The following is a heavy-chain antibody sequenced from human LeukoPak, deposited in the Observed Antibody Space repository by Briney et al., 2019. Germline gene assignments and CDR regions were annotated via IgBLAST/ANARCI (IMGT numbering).Heavy chain of an antibody. CDR3: AKGVAVAARAEYFQH. CDR1: GFTFSSYA. J-gene: IGHJ1*01. D-gene: IGHD6-19*01. Sequence: GGSLRLSCAASGFTFSSYAMTWVRQAPGKGLEWVSAISGSGGSTYYADSVKGRFTISRDNSKNTLYLQMNSLRAEDTAVYYCAKGVAVAARAEYFQHWGQGTLVTVSS. CDR2: ISGSGGST. V-gene: IGHV3-23*01.